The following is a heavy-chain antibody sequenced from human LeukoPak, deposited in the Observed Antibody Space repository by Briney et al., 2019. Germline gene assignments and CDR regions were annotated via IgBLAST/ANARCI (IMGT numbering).Heavy chain of an antibody. D-gene: IGHD6-6*01. CDR2: IDGDGSST. V-gene: IGHV3-74*01. CDR3: ARGGYSSSAWDFDY. J-gene: IGHJ4*02. Sequence: GGSLRLSCAPSGLAFSSYWMYWVRQAPGKGLVWVSRIDGDGSSTRYADSVGGRFTISRDNAKNTLYLQMNSLRAEDTAVYYCARGGYSSSAWDFDYWGQGTLVTVSS. CDR1: GLAFSSYW.